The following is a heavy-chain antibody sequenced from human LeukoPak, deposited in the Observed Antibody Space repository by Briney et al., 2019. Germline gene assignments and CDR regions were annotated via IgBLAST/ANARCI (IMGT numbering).Heavy chain of an antibody. Sequence: PGGSLRLSCAASGFTFSSYSLNWVRQAPGKGLEWVSSITASSNYIYYADSVKGRFTISRDNAKNSLYLQMNSLRADDTAVYYCARESGSRYYCSSISCLFLDSWGQGTLVTVSS. CDR2: ITASSNYI. D-gene: IGHD2-2*01. CDR1: GFTFSSYS. V-gene: IGHV3-21*01. J-gene: IGHJ4*02. CDR3: ARESGSRYYCSSISCLFLDS.